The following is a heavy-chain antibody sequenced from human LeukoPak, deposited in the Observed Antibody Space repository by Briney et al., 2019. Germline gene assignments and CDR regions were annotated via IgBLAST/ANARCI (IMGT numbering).Heavy chain of an antibody. CDR3: ARQADFGDAFDI. D-gene: IGHD3-3*01. V-gene: IGHV4-38-2*01. Sequence: SEILSLTCAVSGYSISSGYYWGWIRQPPGKGLEWIGSIYHSGSTYYNPSLKSRVTISVDTSKNQFSLKLSSVTAADTAVYYCARQADFGDAFDIWGQGTMVTVSS. CDR1: GYSISSGYY. J-gene: IGHJ3*02. CDR2: IYHSGST.